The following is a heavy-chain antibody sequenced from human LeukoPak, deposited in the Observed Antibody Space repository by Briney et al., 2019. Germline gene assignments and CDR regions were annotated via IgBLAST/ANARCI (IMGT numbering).Heavy chain of an antibody. J-gene: IGHJ5*01. V-gene: IGHV3-7*01. D-gene: IGHD6-13*01. Sequence: GGSLRLSCAASEFTFSNYWMTWVRQAPGRGLEWVANIKQAGSETYYVDSVRGRFTISRDNVKNLLYLQMNSLRAEDTAVYYCAGERPSSSWYDFWGQGTLVTVSS. CDR2: IKQAGSET. CDR3: AGERPSSSWYDF. CDR1: EFTFSNYW.